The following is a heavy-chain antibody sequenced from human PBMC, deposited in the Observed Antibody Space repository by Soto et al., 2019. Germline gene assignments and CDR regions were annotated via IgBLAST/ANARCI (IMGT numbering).Heavy chain of an antibody. D-gene: IGHD3-10*01. Sequence: KPSETLSLTCAVYGGSFSGYYWSWIRQPPGKGLEWIGEINHSGSTNYNPSLKSRVTISVDTSKNQFSLKLSSVTAADTAVYYCARGLRYYGSGMYYYYYGMDVWGQGTTVTVSS. CDR2: INHSGST. J-gene: IGHJ6*02. CDR3: ARGLRYYGSGMYYYYYGMDV. V-gene: IGHV4-34*01. CDR1: GGSFSGYY.